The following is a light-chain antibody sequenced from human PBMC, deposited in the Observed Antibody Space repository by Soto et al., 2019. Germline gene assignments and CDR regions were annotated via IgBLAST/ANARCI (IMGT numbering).Light chain of an antibody. J-gene: IGLJ1*01. CDR1: SSDVGGYNY. CDR3: SSYTSSSIL. Sequence: QSALTQPASVSGSPGQSITISCTGTSSDVGGYNYVSWYQQHPGKAPKLMIYDVSNRPSGVSNRFSGSKSGNTASLTISGLHAEDEADYYCSSYTSSSILFGTGTKFTVL. CDR2: DVS. V-gene: IGLV2-14*01.